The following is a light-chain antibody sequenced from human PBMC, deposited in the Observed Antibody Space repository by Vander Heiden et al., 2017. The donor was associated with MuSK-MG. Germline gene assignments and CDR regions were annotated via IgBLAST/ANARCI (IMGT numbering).Light chain of an antibody. CDR1: GSDVGGYNY. J-gene: IGLJ1*01. Sequence: QSALTQPASVSRSPGQSITISCAGTGSDVGGYNYVSWYQQHPGKAPKLMIYEVSNRPSGVSNRFSGSKSGNTASLTISGLKAEDEADYYCSSYTSSSTQIFGTGTKVTVL. CDR2: EVS. V-gene: IGLV2-14*01. CDR3: SSYTSSSTQI.